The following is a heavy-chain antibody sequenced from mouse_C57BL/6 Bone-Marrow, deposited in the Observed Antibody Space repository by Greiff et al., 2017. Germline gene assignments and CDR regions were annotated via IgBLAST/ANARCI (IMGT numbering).Heavy chain of an antibody. V-gene: IGHV1-80*01. CDR2: IYPGDGDT. D-gene: IGHD2-3*01. CDR3: AGWRWLLPWYFDV. J-gene: IGHJ1*03. CDR1: GYAFSSYW. Sequence: QVQLQQSGAELVKPGASVKISCKASGYAFSSYWMNWVKQRPGKGLEWIGQIYPGDGDTNYNGKFKGKATLTADKSSSTAYMQLSSLTSEDSAVYFCAGWRWLLPWYFDVWGKGTTVTVSS.